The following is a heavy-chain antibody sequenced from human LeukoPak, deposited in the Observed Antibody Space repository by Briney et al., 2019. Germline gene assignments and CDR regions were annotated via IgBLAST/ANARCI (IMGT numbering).Heavy chain of an antibody. V-gene: IGHV1-2*06. Sequence: GASVKVSCKASGYTFTGYYIHWVRQAPGQGLEWMGRINPNSGGTNYAQKFQGRVTMTRDTSISTAYMELSRLRSDDTAVYYCARVREWELPSPYYFDYWGQGTLVTVSS. CDR2: INPNSGGT. CDR1: GYTFTGYY. D-gene: IGHD1-26*01. J-gene: IGHJ4*02. CDR3: ARVREWELPSPYYFDY.